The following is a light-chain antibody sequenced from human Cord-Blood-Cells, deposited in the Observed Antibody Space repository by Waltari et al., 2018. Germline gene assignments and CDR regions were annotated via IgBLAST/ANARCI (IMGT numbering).Light chain of an antibody. V-gene: IGKV4-1*01. J-gene: IGKJ4*01. Sequence: DIVMTQSPDSLAVSLGARATITRKSSQSVLYSAKNKNYVAWNQQKPGQPPKLLIYWSSTRESGVPDRFSGSGSGTDFTLTSSSLQAEDVAVYYWQQYYSTPPGVTFGGGTKVEIK. CDR2: WSS. CDR1: QSVLYSAKNKNY. CDR3: QQYYSTPPGVT.